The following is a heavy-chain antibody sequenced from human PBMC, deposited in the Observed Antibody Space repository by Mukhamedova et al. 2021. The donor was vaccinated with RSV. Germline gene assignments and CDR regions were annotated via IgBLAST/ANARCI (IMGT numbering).Heavy chain of an antibody. D-gene: IGHD2/OR15-2a*01. CDR3: TRDFQRGGERFDP. CDR2: IKSKTDGGTT. J-gene: IGHJ5*02. Sequence: GKGLEWVGRIKSKTDGGTTDYAALVKDRFTISRDDSKNTLYLQMNSLKTEDTAFYYCTRDFQRGGERFDPWGQGTLVTVSS. V-gene: IGHV3-15*01.